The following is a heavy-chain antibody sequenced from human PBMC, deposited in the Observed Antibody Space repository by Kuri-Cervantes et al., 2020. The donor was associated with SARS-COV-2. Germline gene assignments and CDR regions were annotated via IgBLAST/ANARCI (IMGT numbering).Heavy chain of an antibody. Sequence: SVKVSCKASGGTFSSYAISWVRQAPGQGLEWMGGIIPIFGTANYAQKFQGRVTITTDESTGTAYMELSSLRSEDTAVYYCARGWPYSGYARGFDYWGQGTLVTVSS. CDR3: ARGWPYSGYARGFDY. J-gene: IGHJ4*02. D-gene: IGHD5-12*01. CDR1: GGTFSSYA. V-gene: IGHV1-69*05. CDR2: IIPIFGTA.